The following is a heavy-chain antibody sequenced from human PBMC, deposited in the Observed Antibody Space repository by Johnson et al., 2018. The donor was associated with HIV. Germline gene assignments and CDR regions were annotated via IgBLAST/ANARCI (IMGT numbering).Heavy chain of an antibody. D-gene: IGHD6-13*01. CDR1: GFTVSTNY. V-gene: IGHV3-9*01. CDR3: AKDKDSSSWSGEDAFDI. CDR2: ISWNSGSI. J-gene: IGHJ3*02. Sequence: VQLVESGGGLIQPGGSLRLSCAASGFTVSTNYMSWVRQAPGKGLEWVSGISWNSGSIGYADSVKGRFTISRDNAKNSLYLQMNSLRAEDTALYYCAKDKDSSSWSGEDAFDIWGQGTMVTVSS.